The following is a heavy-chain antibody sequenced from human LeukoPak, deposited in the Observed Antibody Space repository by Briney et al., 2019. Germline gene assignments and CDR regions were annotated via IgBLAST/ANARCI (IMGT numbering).Heavy chain of an antibody. CDR1: GYSFSNHW. CDR2: IYPGDSDT. J-gene: IGHJ4*01. Sequence: GESLKISCKGSGYSFSNHWIGWVRQMPGKGLEWMGIIYPGDSDTRYSPSFQGQVTISADKSISAAYLQWSSLKASDTAMYYCARRPSGDSAFYFDYWGHGTLVTVSS. V-gene: IGHV5-51*01. D-gene: IGHD2-21*02. CDR3: ARRPSGDSAFYFDY.